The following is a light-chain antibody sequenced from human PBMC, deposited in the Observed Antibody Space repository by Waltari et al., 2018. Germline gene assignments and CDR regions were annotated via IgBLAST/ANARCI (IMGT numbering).Light chain of an antibody. Sequence: QSVLTQPPSASGTPGQTVTISCSGSASHLGVLPVNRYQQVPGTAPKLLIYSNNQRPSGVPDRFSGSKSGTSASLAISGLQSEDEAVYYCAPWDNSLNGPVFGGGTKLTVL. CDR1: ASHLGVLP. CDR2: SNN. V-gene: IGLV1-44*01. J-gene: IGLJ2*01. CDR3: APWDNSLNGPV.